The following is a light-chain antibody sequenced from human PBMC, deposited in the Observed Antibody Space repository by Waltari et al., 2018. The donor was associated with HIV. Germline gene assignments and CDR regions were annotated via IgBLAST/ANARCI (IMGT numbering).Light chain of an antibody. CDR2: GAS. J-gene: IGKJ5*01. CDR1: QSVSSY. CDR3: QQRSNWPIC. Sequence: ELVLNQSPATLSLSPGERDTLSCRASQSVSSYLAWYQQKPGQAPRLLIYGASSRATGIPARFSGSGSVTDFTLTISSLEPGDCAVYYCQQRSNWPICFGQGTRLEIK. V-gene: IGKV3-11*01.